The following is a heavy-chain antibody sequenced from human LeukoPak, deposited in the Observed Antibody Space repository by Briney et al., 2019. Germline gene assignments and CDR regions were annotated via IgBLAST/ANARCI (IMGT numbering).Heavy chain of an antibody. D-gene: IGHD1-26*01. CDR1: GFTFDDYA. CDR3: AKQTNSGSFDY. V-gene: IGHV3-9*03. CDR2: ISWNSGSI. Sequence: GRSLRLSCAASGFTFDDYAMHWVRQAPGKGLEWVSGISWNSGSIGHADSVKGRFTISRDNAKNSLYLQMNSLRAEDMALYYCAKQTNSGSFDYWGQGTLVTVSS. J-gene: IGHJ4*02.